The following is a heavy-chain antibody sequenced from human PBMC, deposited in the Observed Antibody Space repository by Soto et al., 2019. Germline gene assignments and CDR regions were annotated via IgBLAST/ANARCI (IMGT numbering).Heavy chain of an antibody. D-gene: IGHD1-26*01. CDR1: GHSFTSYW. Sequence: PGESLKISCNGSGHSFTSYWICWVRQMPGKGLEWMGIIYPGDPDTRYSPSFQGQVTISADKSISTAYLQWSSLKASDTAMYYCARLYSGSYFIDYWGQGTLVTVSS. CDR3: ARLYSGSYFIDY. J-gene: IGHJ4*02. V-gene: IGHV5-51*01. CDR2: IYPGDPDT.